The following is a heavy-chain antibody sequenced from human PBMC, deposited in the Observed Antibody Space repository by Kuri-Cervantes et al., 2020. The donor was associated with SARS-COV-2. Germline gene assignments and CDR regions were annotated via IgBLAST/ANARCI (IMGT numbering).Heavy chain of an antibody. CDR3: GRLEPLYCSSSSCWGGKFDY. J-gene: IGHJ4*02. Sequence: SETLSLTCTVSGGSITSNYNWGWIRQPPGKGLEWIGTISYSGHTYYNPSLKSRVNTAVDASKNQFSLRLTSVTAADTAVYYCGRLEPLYCSSSSCWGGKFDYWGQGTLVTVSS. D-gene: IGHD2-2*01. CDR1: GGSITSNYN. V-gene: IGHV4-39*01. CDR2: ISYSGHT.